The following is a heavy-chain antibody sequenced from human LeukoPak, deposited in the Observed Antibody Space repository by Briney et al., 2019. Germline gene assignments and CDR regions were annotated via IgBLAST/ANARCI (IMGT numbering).Heavy chain of an antibody. D-gene: IGHD2-2*01. J-gene: IGHJ4*02. CDR2: INRDNGNT. Sequence: GASVKVSCKASGYPFTRYGISWVRQAPGQGLEWMGWINRDNGNTKTAQKFHGRVTMTTDTSTSTAHMELRSLRSDDTAVYYCATYYCSTTSCYPYFFDYWGQGTLVTASS. V-gene: IGHV1-18*01. CDR1: GYPFTRYG. CDR3: ATYYCSTTSCYPYFFDY.